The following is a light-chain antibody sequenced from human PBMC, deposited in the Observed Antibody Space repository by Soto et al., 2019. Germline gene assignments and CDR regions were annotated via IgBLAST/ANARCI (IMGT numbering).Light chain of an antibody. Sequence: ELGMTQSPATLSVSPGERATLSCRASQSITSELAWYQQKPGQPPRLLVYGATTRATGVPARFTGTESGSEFTLTISGLQSEDFAVYYCQQGHNWPLTFGQGTRLEI. CDR1: QSITSE. CDR3: QQGHNWPLT. V-gene: IGKV3-15*01. CDR2: GAT. J-gene: IGKJ2*01.